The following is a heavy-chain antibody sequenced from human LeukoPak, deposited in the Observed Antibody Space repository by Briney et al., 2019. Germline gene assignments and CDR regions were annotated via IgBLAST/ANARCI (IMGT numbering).Heavy chain of an antibody. CDR2: INHSGST. Sequence: SETLSLTCAVYGGSFSGYYWSWIRQPPGKGLEWIGEINHSGSTNYNPSLKSRVTISVDTSKNQFSLKLSSVTAADTAVYYCARERNIYYYDSSGMDVWGKGTTVTVSS. V-gene: IGHV4-34*01. J-gene: IGHJ6*04. D-gene: IGHD3-22*01. CDR3: ARERNIYYYDSSGMDV. CDR1: GGSFSGYY.